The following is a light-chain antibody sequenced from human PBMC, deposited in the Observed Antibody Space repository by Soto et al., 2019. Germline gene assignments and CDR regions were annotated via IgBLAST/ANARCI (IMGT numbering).Light chain of an antibody. Sequence: EIVLTQSPVTLSLSPGERATLSCRASQSVDRYLAWYQQKPGQAPRLLIYDVSNRATGIPARFSGSGSGTDFTLTISSREPGDFAIYYCQQRNDWQVTFGQGTRLEIK. V-gene: IGKV3-11*01. CDR1: QSVDRY. J-gene: IGKJ5*01. CDR3: QQRNDWQVT. CDR2: DVS.